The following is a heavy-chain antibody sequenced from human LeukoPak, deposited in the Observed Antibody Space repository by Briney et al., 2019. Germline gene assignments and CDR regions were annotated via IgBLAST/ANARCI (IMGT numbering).Heavy chain of an antibody. CDR3: ARGMGTTTFADFDY. D-gene: IGHD1/OR15-1a*01. CDR2: IGAHNGNT. J-gene: IGHJ4*02. V-gene: IGHV1-18*01. CDR1: GYTFTNYG. Sequence: GASVKVSCKASGYTFTNYGVSWVRQAPGQGLEWMGWIGAHNGNTNYAQNLQGRVSMTTDSSTSTAYMELRSLRADDTAVYYCARGMGTTTFADFDYWGQGTLVTVSS.